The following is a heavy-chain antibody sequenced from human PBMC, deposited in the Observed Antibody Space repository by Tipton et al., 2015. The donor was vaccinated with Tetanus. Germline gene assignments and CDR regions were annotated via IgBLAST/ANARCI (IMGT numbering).Heavy chain of an antibody. D-gene: IGHD1-1*01. J-gene: IGHJ3*02. CDR2: IYYSGSA. CDR3: ARESWNRDAFDI. V-gene: IGHV4-59*01. CDR1: GGSISSFY. Sequence: TLSLTCTVSGGSISSFYWSWIRQPPGKGLEWIGYIYYSGSAKYNPSLKSRVTISEDTSKNQFSLKLSSVTAADTAVYYCARESWNRDAFDIWGQGTTVTVSS.